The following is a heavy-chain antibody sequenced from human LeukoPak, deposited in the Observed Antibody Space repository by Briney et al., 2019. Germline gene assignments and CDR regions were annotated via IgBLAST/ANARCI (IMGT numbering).Heavy chain of an antibody. J-gene: IGHJ4*02. CDR3: ARHLSGVTGYTYGRGIDY. V-gene: IGHV3-7*01. CDR2: IKKDGSEK. Sequence: ETLSLTCTVPGGSISGYCWSWVRQAPGKGLEWVAHIKKDGSEKYYVDSVKGRFTISRDNAKTSLYLQMISLRAEDTAVYYCARHLSGVTGYTYGRGIDYWGQGTLVTVSS. CDR1: GGSISGYC. D-gene: IGHD5-18*01.